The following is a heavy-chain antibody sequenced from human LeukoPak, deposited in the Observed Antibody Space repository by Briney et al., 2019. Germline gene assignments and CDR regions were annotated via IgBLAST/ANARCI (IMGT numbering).Heavy chain of an antibody. V-gene: IGHV4-34*01. J-gene: IGHJ5*02. Sequence: SETLSLTCAVYDGSFSGYYWSWICQPPGKGLEWIGEINHSGSTNYNPSLMSRVTISVDTSKNQFSLRLSSVTAADTAVYYCARGPDSGSYYAWFDPWGQGTLVTVSS. CDR1: DGSFSGYY. CDR2: INHSGST. CDR3: ARGPDSGSYYAWFDP. D-gene: IGHD1-26*01.